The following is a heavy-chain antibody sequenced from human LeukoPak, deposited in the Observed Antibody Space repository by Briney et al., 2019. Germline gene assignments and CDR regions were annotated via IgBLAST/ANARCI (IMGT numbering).Heavy chain of an antibody. V-gene: IGHV1-18*01. Sequence: WAPVKVSCKASGYTFTDYGISWVRQAPGQGLEWMGWISAYNGDTYYTQKLQGRVTMTTDTSTSTAYMELRSLRSDDTALYYCARDFYLYTVYGRSFDYWGQGTLVTVSS. J-gene: IGHJ4*02. CDR2: ISAYNGDT. D-gene: IGHD5/OR15-5a*01. CDR3: ARDFYLYTVYGRSFDY. CDR1: GYTFTDYG.